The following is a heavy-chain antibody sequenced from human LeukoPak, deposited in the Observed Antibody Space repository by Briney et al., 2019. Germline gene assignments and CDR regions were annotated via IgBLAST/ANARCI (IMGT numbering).Heavy chain of an antibody. V-gene: IGHV4-30-4*02. CDR3: ARVGYYCSGGSCYAWGAFDI. Sequence: SETLSLTCTVSGGSISSGDYYWSWIRQPPGKGLEWIGYIYYSGSTYYNPSLKSRVTISVDTSKNQFSLKLSSVTAADTAVYYCARVGYYCSGGSCYAWGAFDIWGQGTMVTVSS. CDR2: IYYSGST. J-gene: IGHJ3*02. D-gene: IGHD2-15*01. CDR1: GGSISSGDYY.